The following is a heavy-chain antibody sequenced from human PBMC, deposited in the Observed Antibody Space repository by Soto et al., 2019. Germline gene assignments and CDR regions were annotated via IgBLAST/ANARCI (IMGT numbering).Heavy chain of an antibody. V-gene: IGHV1-46*03. CDR3: ARDQRDDFWSGYYRSYNWFDP. Sequence: ASVKVSCKASGYTFTSYYMRWVRQAPGQGLEWMGIINPSGGSTSYAQKFQGRVTMTRDTSTSTVYMELSSLRSEDTAVYYCARDQRDDFWSGYYRSYNWFDPWGQGTLVTVSS. CDR2: INPSGGST. J-gene: IGHJ5*02. D-gene: IGHD3-3*01. CDR1: GYTFTSYY.